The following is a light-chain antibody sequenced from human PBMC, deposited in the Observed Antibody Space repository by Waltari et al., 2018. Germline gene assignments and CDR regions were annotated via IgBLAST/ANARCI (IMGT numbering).Light chain of an antibody. CDR1: RSDIADYNY. CDR2: EVS. V-gene: IGLV2-14*01. CDR3: SSYTASSSLGV. J-gene: IGLJ3*02. Sequence: QYVLIQPASVSGSPGQSITISCIGTRSDIADYNYVSWYQHHSGKAPTLIIYEVSQRPSGVSDRFSGSKSANTASLTISGLQSDDEADYYCSSYTASSSLGVFGGGTKLTV.